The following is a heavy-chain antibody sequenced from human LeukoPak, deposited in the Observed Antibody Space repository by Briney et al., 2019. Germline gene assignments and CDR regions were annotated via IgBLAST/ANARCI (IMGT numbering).Heavy chain of an antibody. J-gene: IGHJ4*02. D-gene: IGHD5-18*01. V-gene: IGHV3-53*01. CDR2: IYSGGST. CDR3: AREDSYGHDY. CDR1: GFTFSDYY. Sequence: PGGSLRLSCAASGFTFSDYYMSWIRQAPGKGPEWVSVIYSGGSTYYADSVKGRFTISRDNSKNTLYLQMNSLRAEDTAVYYCAREDSYGHDYWGQGTLVTVSS.